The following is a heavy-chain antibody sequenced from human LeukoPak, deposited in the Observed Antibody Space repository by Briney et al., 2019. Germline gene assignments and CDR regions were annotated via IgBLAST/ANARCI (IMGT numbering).Heavy chain of an antibody. D-gene: IGHD3-3*01. J-gene: IGHJ4*02. V-gene: IGHV1-18*01. Sequence: ASVKVSCKASGGTFSSYAISWVRQAPGQGLEWMGWISAYNGNTNYAQKLQGRVTMTTDTSTSTAYMELRSLRSDDTAVYYCARGRIFGVGLAGFDYWGQGTLVTVSS. CDR3: ARGRIFGVGLAGFDY. CDR2: ISAYNGNT. CDR1: GGTFSSYA.